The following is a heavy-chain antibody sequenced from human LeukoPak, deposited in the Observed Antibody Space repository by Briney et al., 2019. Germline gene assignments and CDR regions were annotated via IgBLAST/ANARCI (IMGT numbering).Heavy chain of an antibody. CDR2: IHHSGSI. Sequence: PSETLSLTCTVSGDSISSGYYWGWIRQPPGKWLEWIGSIHHSGSIYNNPPLKSRVTISLATSKNQFSLRLSSVTAADTAVYYCVRDLRYSTWYVYAYWGQGTLVTVSS. V-gene: IGHV4-38-2*02. D-gene: IGHD6-13*01. CDR1: GDSISSGYY. J-gene: IGHJ4*02. CDR3: VRDLRYSTWYVYAY.